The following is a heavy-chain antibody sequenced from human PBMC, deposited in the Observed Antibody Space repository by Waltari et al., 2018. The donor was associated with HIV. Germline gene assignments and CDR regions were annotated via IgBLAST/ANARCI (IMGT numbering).Heavy chain of an antibody. CDR3: TRHRGAILLSSGRDGLDV. D-gene: IGHD3-10*01. CDR2: ISPSVGSI. Sequence: QVQLVESGGGLVKPGGPLILSCAAYGFILSDSYMSWTRQAPGKGLEWVSSISPSVGSIDYAESVRGRFTISRDNAEDSLHLQMHSLRAEDTAVYYCTRHRGAILLSSGRDGLDVWGQGTTVTVSS. CDR1: GFILSDSY. J-gene: IGHJ6*02. V-gene: IGHV3-11*01.